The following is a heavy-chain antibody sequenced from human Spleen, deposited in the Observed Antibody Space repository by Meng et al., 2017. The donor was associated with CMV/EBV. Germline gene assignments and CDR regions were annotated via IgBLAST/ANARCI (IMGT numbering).Heavy chain of an antibody. D-gene: IGHD7-27*01. V-gene: IGHV3-74*01. Sequence: VQLVGSGGGLVQPGGSLRLSCAASGFTFSRHWMHWVRQAPGKGLVWVSRISTDGSSRSYADSVKGRFTISRDNAKNTLYLQMNNLRAEDTAVYLCVRGVAESLGWELGYWGQGALVTVSS. CDR1: GFTFSRHW. CDR2: ISTDGSSR. J-gene: IGHJ4*02. CDR3: VRGVAESLGWELGY.